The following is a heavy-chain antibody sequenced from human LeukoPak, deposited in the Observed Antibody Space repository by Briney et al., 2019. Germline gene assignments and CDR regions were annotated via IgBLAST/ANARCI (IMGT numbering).Heavy chain of an antibody. CDR3: ASVRIAAADSY. V-gene: IGHV3-21*01. CDR2: ISSSSSYI. Sequence: GGSLRLSCAASRCTFSSYWLHWVRQAPGKGLEWVSSISSSSSYIYYADSVKGRFTISRDNAKNSLYLQMNSLRAEDTAVYYCASVRIAAADSYWGQGTLVTVSS. D-gene: IGHD6-13*01. J-gene: IGHJ4*02. CDR1: RCTFSSYW.